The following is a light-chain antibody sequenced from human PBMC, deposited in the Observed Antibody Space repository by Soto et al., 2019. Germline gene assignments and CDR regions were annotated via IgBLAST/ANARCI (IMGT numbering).Light chain of an antibody. CDR2: SAS. CDR3: QQSYNWPRT. Sequence: EIVMTQSPATLSVSPGQRATLSCRASQSVTSKLAWYQQKPGQPPRLLIYSASARVTGVPARFSGSGSGTEFTLTINSLQSEDFAVYYCQQSYNWPRTFGQGTKVEL. V-gene: IGKV3-15*01. CDR1: QSVTSK. J-gene: IGKJ1*01.